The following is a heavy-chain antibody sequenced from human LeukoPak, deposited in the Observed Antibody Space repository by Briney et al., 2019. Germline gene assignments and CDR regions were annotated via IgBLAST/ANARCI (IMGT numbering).Heavy chain of an antibody. CDR2: IAVGSGNT. J-gene: IGHJ6*03. V-gene: IGHV1-58*02. CDR1: GYTFTSYY. D-gene: IGHD6-13*01. Sequence: SVKVSCKTSGYTFTSYYMHWVRQARGQRLEWIGWIAVGSGNTNYAQKFQERVTITRDMSTSTAYMELSSLRSEDTAVYYCAAGVAAAGTVPIYYYYMDVWGKGTTVTVSS. CDR3: AAGVAAAGTVPIYYYYMDV.